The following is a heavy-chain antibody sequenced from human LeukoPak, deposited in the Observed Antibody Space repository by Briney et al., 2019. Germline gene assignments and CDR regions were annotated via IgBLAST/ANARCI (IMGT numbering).Heavy chain of an antibody. V-gene: IGHV4-61*02. CDR3: ASAYYDFWSGYSQDY. CDR2: IYTSGST. J-gene: IGHJ4*02. Sequence: SQTLSLTCTVSGGSISSGSYYWGWIRQPAGKGLEWIGRIYTSGSTNYNPSLKSRVTISVDTSKNQFSLKLSSVTAADTAVYYCASAYYDFWSGYSQDYWGQGTLVTVSS. D-gene: IGHD3-3*01. CDR1: GGSISSGSYY.